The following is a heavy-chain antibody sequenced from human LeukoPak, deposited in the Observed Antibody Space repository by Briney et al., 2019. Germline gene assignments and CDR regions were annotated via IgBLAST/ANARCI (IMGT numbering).Heavy chain of an antibody. CDR2: ISGSGGST. J-gene: IGHJ4*02. V-gene: IGHV3-23*01. Sequence: VGSLRLSCAASGFTFSSYAMGWVRQAPGKGLEWVSAISGSGGSTYYADSVKGRFTISRDNSKNTLYLQMNSLRAEDTAVYYCAKMGYGPTLNFDYWGQGTLVTVSS. CDR1: GFTFSSYA. CDR3: AKMGYGPTLNFDY. D-gene: IGHD5-18*01.